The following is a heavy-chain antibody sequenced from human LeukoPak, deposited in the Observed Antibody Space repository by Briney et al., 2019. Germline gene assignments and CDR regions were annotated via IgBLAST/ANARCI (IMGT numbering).Heavy chain of an antibody. CDR2: IYYSGST. CDR3: ARSMGITMVRGVIITDDAFDI. CDR1: GGSISSYY. Sequence: SETLSLTCTVSGGSISSYYWSWIRQPPGKGLEWIGYIYYSGSTNYNPSLKSRVTISVDTSKNQFSLKLSSVTAADTAVCYCARSMGITMVRGVIITDDAFDIWGQGTMVTVSS. D-gene: IGHD3-10*01. V-gene: IGHV4-59*01. J-gene: IGHJ3*02.